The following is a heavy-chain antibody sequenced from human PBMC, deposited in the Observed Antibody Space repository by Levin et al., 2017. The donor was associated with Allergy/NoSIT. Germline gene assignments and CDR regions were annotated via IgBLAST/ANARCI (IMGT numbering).Heavy chain of an antibody. CDR1: GYSFTSYW. CDR3: ARGRKSGYSSSWALDAFDI. CDR2: IYPGDSDT. D-gene: IGHD6-13*01. Sequence: PGESLKISCKGSGYSFTSYWIGWVRQMPGKGLEWMGIIYPGDSDTRYSPSFQGQVTISADKSISTAYLQWSSLKASDTAMHYCARGRKSGYSSSWALDAFDIWGQGTMVTVSS. V-gene: IGHV5-51*01. J-gene: IGHJ3*02.